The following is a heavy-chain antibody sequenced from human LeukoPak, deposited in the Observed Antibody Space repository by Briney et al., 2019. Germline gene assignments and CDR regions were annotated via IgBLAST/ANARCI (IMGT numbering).Heavy chain of an antibody. J-gene: IGHJ4*02. CDR2: ISSSGSTI. V-gene: IGHV3-48*04. Sequence: GGSLRLSCAASGFTFSTYSMNWLRQAPGKGLEWVSYISSSGSTIYYADSVKGRFTISRDNAKKSLYLQVNSLRAEDTAVYYCARAGGPFDYWGQGTLVTVSS. CDR1: GFTFSTYS. CDR3: ARAGGPFDY.